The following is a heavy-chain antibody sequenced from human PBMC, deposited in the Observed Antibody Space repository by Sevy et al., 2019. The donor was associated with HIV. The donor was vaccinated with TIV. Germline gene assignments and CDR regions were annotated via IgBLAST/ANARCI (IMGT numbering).Heavy chain of an antibody. D-gene: IGHD3-22*01. Sequence: GGSLRLSCAASGFTFSSYWMNWVRQAPGKGLVWVSRLSSDGSTTIYADSVKGRFTISRDNAKNTLYLQINSLRAEDTAVYYCTRVYDITWTGHYFDYWGQGTLVTVSS. J-gene: IGHJ4*02. V-gene: IGHV3-74*01. CDR2: LSSDGSTT. CDR3: TRVYDITWTGHYFDY. CDR1: GFTFSSYW.